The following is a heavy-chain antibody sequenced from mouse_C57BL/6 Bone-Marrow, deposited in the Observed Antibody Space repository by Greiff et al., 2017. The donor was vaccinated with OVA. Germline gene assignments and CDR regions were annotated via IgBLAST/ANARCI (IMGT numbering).Heavy chain of an antibody. CDR1: GFNIKNTY. Sequence: EVQLKESVAELVRPGASVKLSCTASGFNIKNTYMHWVKQRPEQGLEWIGRIDPANGNTKYAPKFQGKATITADTSSNTAYLQLSSLTSEDTAIYYCARGSYYYGSSYGFAYWGQGTLVTVSA. J-gene: IGHJ3*01. D-gene: IGHD1-1*01. CDR2: IDPANGNT. CDR3: ARGSYYYGSSYGFAY. V-gene: IGHV14-3*01.